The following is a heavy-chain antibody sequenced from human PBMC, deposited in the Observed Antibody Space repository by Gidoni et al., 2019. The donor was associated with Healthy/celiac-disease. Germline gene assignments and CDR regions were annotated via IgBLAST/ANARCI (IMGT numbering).Heavy chain of an antibody. CDR1: GESVSGASYY. Sequence: QVQLQESGPGLLKHSETLSIICTVSGESVSGASYYWSWIRQPPGKGLEWVGYIYYSGTTRYNPSLRSPVTISVDTSKNQFSLKVSSVTAADTAVYYCAGGYPLGILGRWYVNGFDPWGQGILVTVSS. V-gene: IGHV4-61*01. J-gene: IGHJ5*02. D-gene: IGHD6-13*01. CDR2: IYYSGTT. CDR3: AGGYPLGILGRWYVNGFDP.